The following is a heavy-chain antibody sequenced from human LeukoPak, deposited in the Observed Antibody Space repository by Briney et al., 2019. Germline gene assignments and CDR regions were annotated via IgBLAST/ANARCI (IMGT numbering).Heavy chain of an antibody. CDR2: INHSGST. Sequence: KPSETLSLTCAVYGGSFSGYYWSWIRQPPGKGLEWIGEINHSGSTNYNPSLKSRVTISVDTSKNQFSLKLSSVTAADTAVYYCARGLETPIPYTYYYGSGSYLDYWGQGTLVTVSS. J-gene: IGHJ4*02. D-gene: IGHD3-10*01. V-gene: IGHV4-34*01. CDR1: GGSFSGYY. CDR3: ARGLETPIPYTYYYGSGSYLDY.